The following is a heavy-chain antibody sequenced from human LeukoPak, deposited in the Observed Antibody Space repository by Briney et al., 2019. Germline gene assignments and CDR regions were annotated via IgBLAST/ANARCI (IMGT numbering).Heavy chain of an antibody. CDR2: IIPIFGTA. CDR1: GGTFSSYA. V-gene: IGHV1-69*05. Sequence: SVKVSCKASGGTFSSYAISWVRQAPGQGLEWMGGIIPIFGTANYAQKFQGRVTITTDESTNTAYMELSSLRSEDTAVYYCARDRMVRGAIIGGEFDYWGQGTLVTVSS. D-gene: IGHD3-10*01. CDR3: ARDRMVRGAIIGGEFDY. J-gene: IGHJ4*02.